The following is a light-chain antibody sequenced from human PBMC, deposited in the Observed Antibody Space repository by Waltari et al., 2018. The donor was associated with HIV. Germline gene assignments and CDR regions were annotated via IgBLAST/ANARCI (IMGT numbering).Light chain of an antibody. J-gene: IGLJ1*01. CDR1: SGNIASNN. CDR3: QSYDNANPSI. CDR2: EDT. V-gene: IGLV6-57*03. Sequence: NFVLTQPHSVSESPGKTVTISCARSSGNIASNNVQWSQQRPGSAPTPVIYEDTQRPSGVPDRFSGSIDSSSNSASLTIYELRTEDEADYYCQSYDNANPSIFGTGTRVTVL.